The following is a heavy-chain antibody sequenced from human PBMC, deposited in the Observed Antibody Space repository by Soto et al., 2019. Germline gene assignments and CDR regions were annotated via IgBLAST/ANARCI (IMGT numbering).Heavy chain of an antibody. CDR1: GGTFSSYA. CDR2: IIPIFGTA. V-gene: IGHV1-69*06. Sequence: WASVKVSCKASGGTFSSYAISWVRQAPGQGLEWMGGIIPIFGTANYAQKFQGRVTITADKSTSTAYMELSSLRSEDTAVYYCAMGDIVVVPAAIEDYYYYYGMDVWGQGTTVTVSS. J-gene: IGHJ6*02. D-gene: IGHD2-2*02. CDR3: AMGDIVVVPAAIEDYYYYYGMDV.